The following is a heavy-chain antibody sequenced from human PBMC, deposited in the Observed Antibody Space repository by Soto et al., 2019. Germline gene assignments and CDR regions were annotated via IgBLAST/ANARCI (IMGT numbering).Heavy chain of an antibody. J-gene: IGHJ4*02. V-gene: IGHV3-23*01. CDR3: AKMISSSAIRY. CDR2: ISDIGGST. D-gene: IGHD2-2*01. CDR1: RITLGSFP. Sequence: GGALRLSCADSRITLGSFPMSWIRQAPGKGLEWVSSISDIGGSTYYADSVKGRFTISRDTSRNTLYLQMNSLRAGDTAVYYCAKMISSSAIRYWRQ.